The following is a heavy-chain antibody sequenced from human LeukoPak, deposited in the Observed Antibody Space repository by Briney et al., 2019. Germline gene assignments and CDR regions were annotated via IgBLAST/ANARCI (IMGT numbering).Heavy chain of an antibody. V-gene: IGHV3-33*06. Sequence: HPGRSLRLSCAASGFTFSSYGMPWVRQAPGKGLERVAVIWYDGSNTYYADSVKGRFTISRDNSKNTLYLQMNSLRAEDTAVYYCAKGENYDFWSGYFDYWGQGTLVTVSS. CDR3: AKGENYDFWSGYFDY. J-gene: IGHJ4*02. CDR1: GFTFSSYG. CDR2: IWYDGSNT. D-gene: IGHD3-3*01.